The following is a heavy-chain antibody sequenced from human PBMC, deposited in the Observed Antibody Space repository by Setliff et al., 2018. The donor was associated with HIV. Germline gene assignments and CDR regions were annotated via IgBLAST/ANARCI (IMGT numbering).Heavy chain of an antibody. CDR1: GGSISSGSYY. CDR3: ARQYYYDSSGYHYYFDY. D-gene: IGHD3-22*01. CDR2: IYTSGST. V-gene: IGHV4-61*02. Sequence: PSETLSLTCTVSGGSISSGSYYWSWIRQPAGKGLEWIGRIYTSGSTTHNPSLKSRVTISVHTSKNQFSLKLNSVTAADTAVYYCARQYYYDSSGYHYYFDYWGQGTLVTVSS. J-gene: IGHJ4*02.